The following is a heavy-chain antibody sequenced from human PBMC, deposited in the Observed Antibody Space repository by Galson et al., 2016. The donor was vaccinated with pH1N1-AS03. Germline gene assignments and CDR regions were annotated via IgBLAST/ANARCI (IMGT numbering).Heavy chain of an antibody. CDR1: GFTFSTYG. CDR2: VSSDGSNK. CDR3: ARDLSYGDYYPY. D-gene: IGHD4-17*01. V-gene: IGHV3-30*03. J-gene: IGHJ4*02. Sequence: SLRLSCAASGFTFSTYGMHWVRQAPGKGLEWVADVSSDGSNKYYADSVKGRFTISRDNSKNTLYPQMNSLSAADTAVYYCARDLSYGDYYPYWGQGTLVTVSS.